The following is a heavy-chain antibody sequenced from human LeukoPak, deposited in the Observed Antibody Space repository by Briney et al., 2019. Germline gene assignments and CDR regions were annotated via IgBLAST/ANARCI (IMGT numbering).Heavy chain of an antibody. Sequence: GGSLRLSCAASGFTFSSYAMSWVRQAPGKGLEWVSAISGSGSSTYYADSVKGRFTISRDNTKNTLYLQMNSLRAEDTAVYYCARKAGYYYGMDVWGQGTTVAVSS. J-gene: IGHJ6*02. CDR2: ISGSGSST. CDR3: ARKAGYYYGMDV. V-gene: IGHV3-23*01. CDR1: GFTFSSYA.